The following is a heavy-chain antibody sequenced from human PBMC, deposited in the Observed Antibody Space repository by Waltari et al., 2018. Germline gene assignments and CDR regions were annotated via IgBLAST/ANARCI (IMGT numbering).Heavy chain of an antibody. Sequence: EVQLVESGGGLVQPGGSLRLSCAASGFSTDYWLDWVRQAPGKGLVLVASMKTDGTSITYADSVKGRFTISRDSAKNTYYLQMNGLRAEDTAVYYCTTNPGYWGQGTLVTVSS. CDR2: MKTDGTSI. CDR3: TTNPGY. CDR1: GFSTDYW. V-gene: IGHV3-74*03. J-gene: IGHJ4*02.